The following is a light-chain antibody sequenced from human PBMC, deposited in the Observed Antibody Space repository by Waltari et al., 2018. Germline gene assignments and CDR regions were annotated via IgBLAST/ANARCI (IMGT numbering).Light chain of an antibody. CDR1: QSVSSSY. J-gene: IGKJ4*01. CDR2: GAS. V-gene: IGKV3-20*01. Sequence: EIVLTQSPGTLSLPPRESATLSCRASQSVSSSYLAWYQQKPGQAPRLLIYGASSRATGIPDRFSGSGSGTDFTLTISRLEPEDFAVYYCQQYGSSPTFGGGTKVEIK. CDR3: QQYGSSPT.